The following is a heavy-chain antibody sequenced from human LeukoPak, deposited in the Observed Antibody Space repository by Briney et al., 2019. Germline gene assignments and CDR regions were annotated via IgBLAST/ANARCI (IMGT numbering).Heavy chain of an antibody. V-gene: IGHV3-7*01. CDR3: ARGRGSFES. Sequence: GGSLRLSCAASGFYFSSYWTTWVRQAPEKGLEWVASINQDGSDNRYVDSVKGRFTISRDNAKNSLYLQMDTLRAEDTALYYCARGRGSFESWGQGSLVTVSS. CDR1: GFYFSSYW. D-gene: IGHD3-10*01. J-gene: IGHJ4*02. CDR2: INQDGSDN.